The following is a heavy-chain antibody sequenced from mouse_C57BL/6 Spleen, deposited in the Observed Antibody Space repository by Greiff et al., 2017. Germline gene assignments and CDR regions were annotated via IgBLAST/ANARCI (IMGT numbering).Heavy chain of an antibody. CDR2: INPDSSTI. Sequence: EVKLVESGGGLVQPGGSLKLSCAASGIDFSSYWMSWVRRAPGKGLEWIGEINPDSSTINYAPSLKDKFIISRDNAKNTLYLQMSKVRSEDTALYYCARSVYYGSSHWYFDVWGTGTTVTVSS. V-gene: IGHV4-1*01. CDR1: GIDFSSYW. D-gene: IGHD1-1*01. CDR3: ARSVYYGSSHWYFDV. J-gene: IGHJ1*03.